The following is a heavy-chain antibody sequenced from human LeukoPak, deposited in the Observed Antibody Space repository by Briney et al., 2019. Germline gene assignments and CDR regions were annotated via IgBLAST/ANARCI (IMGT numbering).Heavy chain of an antibody. J-gene: IGHJ4*02. CDR1: GFTFSSYE. CDR2: ISGSGSTI. V-gene: IGHV3-48*03. D-gene: IGHD3-22*01. Sequence: GGSLRLSCAASGFTFSSYEMNWVRQAPGKGLEWISYISGSGSTIYYADSVKGRFTISRDNAKSSLYLQMNSLRAEDTAVYYCARDRSYYDSSGHYYQPGDYWGQGTLVTVSS. CDR3: ARDRSYYDSSGHYYQPGDY.